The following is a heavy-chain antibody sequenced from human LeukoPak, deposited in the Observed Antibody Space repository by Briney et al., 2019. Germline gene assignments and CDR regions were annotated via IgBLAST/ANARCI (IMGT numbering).Heavy chain of an antibody. J-gene: IGHJ6*03. CDR1: GGSISSYY. V-gene: IGHV4-59*01. D-gene: IGHD2-21*01. CDR2: IYYSGST. CDR3: ARGHYCGGDCFLYYYYYYMDV. Sequence: SETLSLTCTVSGGSISSYYWSWIRQPPGKGLEWIGYIYYSGSTNYNTSLKSRVTISVDTSKSQFSLKLSSVTAADTAVYYCARGHYCGGDCFLYYYYYYMDVWGKGTTVTVSS.